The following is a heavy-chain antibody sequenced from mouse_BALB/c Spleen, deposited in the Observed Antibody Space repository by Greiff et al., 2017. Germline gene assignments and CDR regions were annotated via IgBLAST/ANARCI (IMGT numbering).Heavy chain of an antibody. J-gene: IGHJ3*01. V-gene: IGHV1-5*01. CDR3: TRVYKYDVDY. CDR1: GYTFTSYW. Sequence: VQLQQSGTVLARPGASVKMSCKASGYTFTSYWMHWVKQRPGQGLEWIGAIYPGNSDTSYNQKFKGKAKLTAVTSTSTAYMELSSLTDEDSAVYYCTRVYKYDVDYWGQGTLVTVSA. D-gene: IGHD2-14*01. CDR2: IYPGNSDT.